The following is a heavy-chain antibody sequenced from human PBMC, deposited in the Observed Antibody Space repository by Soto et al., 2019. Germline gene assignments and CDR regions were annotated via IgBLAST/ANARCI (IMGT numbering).Heavy chain of an antibody. Sequence: SETLSLTCTVSGGSISSSSYYWGWIRQPPGKGLEWIGSIYYSGSTYYNPSLKSRVTISVDTSKNQFSLKLSSVTAADTAVYYCLIVVVTATRPMTDYWGQGTLVTVFS. CDR1: GGSISSSSYY. J-gene: IGHJ4*02. V-gene: IGHV4-39*01. D-gene: IGHD2-21*02. CDR2: IYYSGST. CDR3: LIVVVTATRPMTDY.